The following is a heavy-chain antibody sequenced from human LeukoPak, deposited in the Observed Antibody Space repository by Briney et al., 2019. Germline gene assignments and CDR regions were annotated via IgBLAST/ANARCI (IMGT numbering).Heavy chain of an antibody. Sequence: SETLSLTCSVSGGSINSYYWTWIGQPPGKGLEWIGYIYYRGSTNYSPSLKSRVSISIDTSKNQFSLNLRSVTAADTAVFYCALIDYYNYALVYWGQGTLVTVSS. V-gene: IGHV4-59*13. CDR1: GGSINSYY. CDR2: IYYRGST. CDR3: ALIDYYNYALVY. D-gene: IGHD3-10*01. J-gene: IGHJ4*02.